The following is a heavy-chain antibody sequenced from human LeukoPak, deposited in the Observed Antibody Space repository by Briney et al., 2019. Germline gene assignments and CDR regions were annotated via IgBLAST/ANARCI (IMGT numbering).Heavy chain of an antibody. CDR1: GFTFSSFG. CDR2: ISHDRNNI. D-gene: IGHD2/OR15-2a*01. Sequence: PGGSLRLSCLASGFTFSSFGMRWVRQAPGKGLEWVAFISHDRNNIHYPYSVSGRFAISRDNSANTKYLHMNSMRSEDTAVYYCAKKREYCTSAGWYSGLLDFWGQGTLVTVSS. CDR3: AKKREYCTSAGWYSGLLDF. J-gene: IGHJ4*02. V-gene: IGHV3-30*02.